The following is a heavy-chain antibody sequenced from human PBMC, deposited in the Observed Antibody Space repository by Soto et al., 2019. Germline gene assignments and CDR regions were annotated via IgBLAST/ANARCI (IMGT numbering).Heavy chain of an antibody. CDR1: GGSISSYY. D-gene: IGHD1-26*01. CDR2: IYFSGST. J-gene: IGHJ4*02. CDR3: ARLGTGPFDH. V-gene: IGHV4-59*08. Sequence: QVQLQESGPGLVKPSETLSLTCTVSGGSISSYYWSWIRQPPGEGLEWIGYIYFSGSTNYNPSLKRRVTISVDTSKNQFSLKLSSVTAADTAVYYCARLGTGPFDHWGQGTLVTVSS.